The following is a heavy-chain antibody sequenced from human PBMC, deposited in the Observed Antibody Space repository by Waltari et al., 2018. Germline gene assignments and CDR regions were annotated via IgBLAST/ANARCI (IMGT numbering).Heavy chain of an antibody. Sequence: QVQLQQWGAGLLKHSETLSLTCAVYGGSFSGYYWSWIPQPPGKGLEWIGEINHSGSTNYNPSLKSRVTISVDTSKNQFSLKLSSVTAADTAVYYCAREKNYDSSGFDYWGQGTLVTVSS. CDR3: AREKNYDSSGFDY. CDR1: GGSFSGYY. V-gene: IGHV4-34*01. D-gene: IGHD3-22*01. J-gene: IGHJ4*02. CDR2: INHSGST.